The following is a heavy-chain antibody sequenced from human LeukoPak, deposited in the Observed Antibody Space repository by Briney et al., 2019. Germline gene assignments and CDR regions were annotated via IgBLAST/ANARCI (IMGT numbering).Heavy chain of an antibody. D-gene: IGHD5-24*01. Sequence: PSQTLSLTCTVSGGSISSGGYYWSWIRQHPGKGLEWIGSIHYSGSTSYNPSLKSRVTISVDTSKKQFSLKVRSVTAADTGIYYCARGGYNSDFDSWGQGTLVTVSS. V-gene: IGHV4-30-2*03. J-gene: IGHJ4*02. CDR2: IHYSGST. CDR1: GGSISSGGYY. CDR3: ARGGYNSDFDS.